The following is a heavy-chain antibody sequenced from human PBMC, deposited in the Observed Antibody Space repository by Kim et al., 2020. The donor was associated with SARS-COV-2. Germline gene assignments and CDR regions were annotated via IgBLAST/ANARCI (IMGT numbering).Heavy chain of an antibody. J-gene: IGHJ4*02. Sequence: GGSLRLSCAASGLTVTSNYMSWVRQAPERGLEWVSIIYPDGETHYADSVRGRFIISSDNSKNTLSLQMNSLRVDDTAVYYCAKLPGTIVPSTYYWGQGTLFSASS. CDR2: IYPDGET. CDR1: GLTVTSNY. CDR3: AKLPGTIVPSTYY. D-gene: IGHD1-7*01. V-gene: IGHV3-53*01.